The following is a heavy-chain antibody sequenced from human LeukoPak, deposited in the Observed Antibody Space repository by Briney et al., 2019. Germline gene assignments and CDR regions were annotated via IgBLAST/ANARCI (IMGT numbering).Heavy chain of an antibody. Sequence: PSQTLSLTCTVSGGSISSGGYYWSWIRQPPGKGLEWIGYIYHSGSTYYNPSLKSRVTISVDTSKNQFSLKLSSVTAADTAVYYCARDIGHTNSSYWGQGTLVTVSS. V-gene: IGHV4-30-2*01. J-gene: IGHJ4*02. CDR2: IYHSGST. CDR3: ARDIGHTNSSY. CDR1: GGSISSGGYY. D-gene: IGHD4-23*01.